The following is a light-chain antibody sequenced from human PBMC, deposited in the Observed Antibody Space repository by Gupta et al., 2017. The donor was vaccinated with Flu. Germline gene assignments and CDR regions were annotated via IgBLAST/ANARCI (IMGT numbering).Light chain of an antibody. V-gene: IGLV1-47*01. CDR1: NSNIGTTY. CDR2: RNA. J-gene: IGLJ3*02. Sequence: CSGSNSNIGTTYVAWYQQLPGTAPTLLIYRNARRASGVPDRFSGFRSGPSASLAISGLRAGDEATYSWAAWDARLNAWVLGGGTKLTVL. CDR3: AAWDARLNAWV.